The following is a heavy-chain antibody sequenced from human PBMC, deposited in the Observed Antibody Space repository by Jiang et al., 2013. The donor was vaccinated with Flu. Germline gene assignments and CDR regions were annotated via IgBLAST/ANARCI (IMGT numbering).Heavy chain of an antibody. CDR2: INPNNGAT. D-gene: IGHD5-12*01. CDR1: GYTFTDYY. J-gene: IGHJ6*02. Sequence: KASGYTFTDYYMSWVRQAPGHGLEWMGWINPNNGATNFPQRFQGRVSMTRDASISTIYMELSGLRSDDTAVYYCARRGLSHSMDVWGQGTTVTVSS. CDR3: ARRGLSHSMDV. V-gene: IGHV1-2*02.